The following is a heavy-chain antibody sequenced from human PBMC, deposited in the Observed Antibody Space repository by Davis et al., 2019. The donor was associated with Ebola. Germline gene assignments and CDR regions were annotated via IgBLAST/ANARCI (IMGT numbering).Heavy chain of an antibody. D-gene: IGHD6-13*01. CDR2: IDPSDSYT. CDR1: GYSFTSYW. J-gene: IGHJ4*02. CDR3: ARGDFLAAAGYYFDY. Sequence: GESLKISCKGSGYSFTSYWISWVRQMPGKGLEWMGRIDPSDSYTNYSPSFQGHVTISADKSLSSAYLQWSSLKASDTAMYYCARGDFLAAAGYYFDYWGQGTLVTVSS. V-gene: IGHV5-10-1*01.